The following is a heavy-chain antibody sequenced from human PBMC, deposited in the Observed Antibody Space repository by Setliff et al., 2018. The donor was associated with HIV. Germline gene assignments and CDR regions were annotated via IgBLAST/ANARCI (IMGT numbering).Heavy chain of an antibody. CDR2: IYHSGTT. Sequence: SETLSLTCAVSGGAIDDINWWNWVRQSPGKGLEWIGEIYHSGTTNYNPSLKSRVTISVDKSKNQFSLKLSSVTAADTAVYYCARDQHGMDVWGQGTTVTSP. CDR1: GGAIDDINW. V-gene: IGHV4-4*02. J-gene: IGHJ6*02. CDR3: ARDQHGMDV.